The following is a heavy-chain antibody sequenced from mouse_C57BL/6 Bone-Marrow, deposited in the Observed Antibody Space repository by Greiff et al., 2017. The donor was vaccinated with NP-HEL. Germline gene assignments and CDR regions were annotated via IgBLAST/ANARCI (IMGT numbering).Heavy chain of an antibody. CDR3: ARRGVYYGSY. V-gene: IGHV1-81*01. CDR2: IYPRSGNT. Sequence: VKLMESGAELARPGASVKLSCKASGYTFTSYGISWVKQSTGQGLEWIGEIYPRSGNTYYNEKFKGKATLTADKSSSTAYMELRSLTSEDAAVYFCARRGVYYGSYWGQGTTLTVSS. CDR1: GYTFTSYG. J-gene: IGHJ2*01. D-gene: IGHD1-1*01.